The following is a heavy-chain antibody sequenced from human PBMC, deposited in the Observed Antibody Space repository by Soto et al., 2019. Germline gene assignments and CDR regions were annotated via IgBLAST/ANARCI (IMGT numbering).Heavy chain of an antibody. CDR2: IIPIFGTA. CDR1: GGTFSSYA. Sequence: PVKVSCKASGGTFSSYAISWVRQAPGQGLEWMGGIIPIFGTANYAQKFQGRVTITADESTSTAYMELSSLRSEDTAVYYCARVAAAGILDYYYYYGMDVWGQGTTVTVS. J-gene: IGHJ6*02. V-gene: IGHV1-69*13. D-gene: IGHD6-13*01. CDR3: ARVAAAGILDYYYYYGMDV.